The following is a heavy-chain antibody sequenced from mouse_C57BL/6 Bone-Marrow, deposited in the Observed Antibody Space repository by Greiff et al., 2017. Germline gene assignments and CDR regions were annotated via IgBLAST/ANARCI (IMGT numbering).Heavy chain of an antibody. CDR2: IYPGSGST. D-gene: IGHD1-1*01. CDR1: GYTFTSYW. J-gene: IGHJ2*01. V-gene: IGHV1-55*01. Sequence: QVQLQQPGAELVKPGASVKMSCKASGYTFTSYWITWVKQRPGQGLEWIGDIYPGSGSTNYNEKFKSKATLTVDTSSSTAYMQLSSLTSEDSAVXDCASPPYCYGCFDYWGQGTTLTVSS. CDR3: ASPPYCYGCFDY.